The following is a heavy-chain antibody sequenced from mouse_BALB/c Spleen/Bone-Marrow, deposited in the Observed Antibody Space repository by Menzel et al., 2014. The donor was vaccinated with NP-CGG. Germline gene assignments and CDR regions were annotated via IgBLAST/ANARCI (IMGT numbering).Heavy chain of an antibody. D-gene: IGHD2-3*01. CDR2: INPSSGYT. CDR3: ARRDDGYVFFDY. V-gene: IGHV1-4*01. CDR1: GYTFTTYT. Sequence: QVQLQQSGAELARPGASVKMSCRASGYTFTTYTIHWVRQRPGQGLEWIGYINPSSGYTNYIQKFKDKATLTADKSSSTAYMQLSSLTSEDSAVYYCARRDDGYVFFDYWGQGTPLTVYS. J-gene: IGHJ2*01.